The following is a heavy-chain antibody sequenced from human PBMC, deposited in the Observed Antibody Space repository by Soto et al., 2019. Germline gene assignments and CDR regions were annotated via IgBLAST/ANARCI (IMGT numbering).Heavy chain of an antibody. V-gene: IGHV4-39*01. J-gene: IGHJ4*02. CDR2: IYHSGST. CDR1: GDSISSDTYV. CDR3: ARHLGEGYFDY. Sequence: PSETLSLTCTVSGDSISSDTYVGGWVRQPPGKGLEWIGSIYHSGSTYYNPSLKSRVTISVDTSKNHFSLKLRSVTAADTAVYYCARHLGEGYFDYWGQGTLVTSP.